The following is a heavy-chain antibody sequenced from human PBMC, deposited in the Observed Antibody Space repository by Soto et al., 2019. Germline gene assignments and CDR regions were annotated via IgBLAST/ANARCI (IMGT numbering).Heavy chain of an antibody. V-gene: IGHV3-21*01. D-gene: IGHD3-22*01. Sequence: EVQLVESGGGLVKPGGSLRLSCAASGFTFSSYTMNWVRQAPGKGLGWVSSITGSSSYIYYADSVKGRFTISRDNAKNSLYRQMNSLRAEDTAVYYCARDVYYYNSSAYWAYWGQGTLVTVSS. J-gene: IGHJ4*02. CDR3: ARDVYYYNSSAYWAY. CDR1: GFTFSSYT. CDR2: ITGSSSYI.